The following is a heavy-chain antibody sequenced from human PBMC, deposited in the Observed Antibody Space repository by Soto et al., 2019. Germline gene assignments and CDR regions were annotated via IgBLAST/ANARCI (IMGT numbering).Heavy chain of an antibody. CDR2: IYWDDDK. Sequence: SGPTLVNPTPTLTLTCTFSGFSLSTSGVGVGWIRQPPGKALEWLALIYWDDDKRCSTSLKSRLTITKDTSKNQVVLTMTNIDSLDTATYCPAHRLGIGTSNCFDPWGQGTMVTVSS. CDR3: AHRLGIGTSNCFDP. J-gene: IGHJ5*01. CDR1: GFSLSTSGVG. V-gene: IGHV2-5*02. D-gene: IGHD3-16*01.